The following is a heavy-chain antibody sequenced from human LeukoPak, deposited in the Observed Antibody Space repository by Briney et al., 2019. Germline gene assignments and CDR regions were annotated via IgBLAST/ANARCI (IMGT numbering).Heavy chain of an antibody. Sequence: SETLSLTCTVSGGSISNNNYYWAWIRQPPGKGLECIGSIYYSGSPYYNPSLKSRVTISVDTSKNQFSLKLSSVTAADTAIYYCAREGVGYYGSSGPGDAFDIWGQGTMVTVSS. CDR1: GGSISNNNYY. V-gene: IGHV4-39*07. D-gene: IGHD3-22*01. CDR2: IYYSGSP. CDR3: AREGVGYYGSSGPGDAFDI. J-gene: IGHJ3*02.